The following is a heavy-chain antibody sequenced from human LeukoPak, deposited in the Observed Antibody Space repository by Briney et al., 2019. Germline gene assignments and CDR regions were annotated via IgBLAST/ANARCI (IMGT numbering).Heavy chain of an antibody. CDR2: IYYSGCT. D-gene: IGHD6-19*01. J-gene: IGHJ4*02. Sequence: SDSQSLMCTVSGGSMSSYYWRWIRQPPGKGLVWIGDIYYSGCTNFNPALKGRVTISVETSKNQISLKLNSLTVADTAGYYLARGLVSVAGKGNFDYWGQGTLVTVSS. CDR3: ARGLVSVAGKGNFDY. V-gene: IGHV4-59*12. CDR1: GGSMSSYY.